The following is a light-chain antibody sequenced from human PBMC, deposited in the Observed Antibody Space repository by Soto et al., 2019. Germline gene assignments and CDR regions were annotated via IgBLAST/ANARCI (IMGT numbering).Light chain of an antibody. CDR3: QQYGSSPPYT. J-gene: IGKJ2*01. CDR2: GAS. V-gene: IGKV3-20*01. CDR1: QSVSSSY. Sequence: EIVLTQSPGTLSLSPGKRATLSCRASQSVSSSYLAWYQQKPGQAPRLLIYGASSRATGIPDRFSGSGSGTDFSLTSSRLEAEDFAVYYCQQYGSSPPYTFGQGTKLEIK.